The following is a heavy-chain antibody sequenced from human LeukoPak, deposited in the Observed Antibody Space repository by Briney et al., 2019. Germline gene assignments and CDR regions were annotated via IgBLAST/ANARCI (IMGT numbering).Heavy chain of an antibody. Sequence: GGSLRLSCAASGFTVRSNYMSWVRQAPGKGLEWVSVIYSGGSTYYADSVKGRFTISRDNSKNTLFLQMNSLRAEDTAMYYCARVYGGSYYDYWGQGTLVTVSS. V-gene: IGHV3-53*01. CDR1: GFTVRSNY. J-gene: IGHJ4*02. CDR2: IYSGGST. CDR3: ARVYGGSYYDY. D-gene: IGHD1-26*01.